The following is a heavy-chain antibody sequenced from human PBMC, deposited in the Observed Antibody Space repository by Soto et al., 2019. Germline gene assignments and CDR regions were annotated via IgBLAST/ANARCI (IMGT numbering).Heavy chain of an antibody. J-gene: IGHJ6*02. CDR2: ISYDGSNK. Sequence: GGSLRLSCAASGFTFSSYGMHWVSQAPGKGLEWVAVISYDGSNKYYADSVKGRFTISRDNSKNTLYLQMNSLRAEDRAVYYCARTGRSGYYFHYYGMDVWGQGTTVTVSS. CDR3: ARTGRSGYYFHYYGMDV. V-gene: IGHV3-30*03. D-gene: IGHD3-3*01. CDR1: GFTFSSYG.